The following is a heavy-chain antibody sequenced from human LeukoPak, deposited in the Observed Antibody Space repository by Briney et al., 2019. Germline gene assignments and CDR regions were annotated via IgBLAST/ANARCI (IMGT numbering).Heavy chain of an antibody. J-gene: IGHJ4*02. CDR1: GFTFDDYA. CDR2: ISWNSGSI. CDR3: AKGLVGATEDFFDY. D-gene: IGHD1-26*01. Sequence: GGSLRLSCAASGFTFDDYAMHWVRQAPGKGLEWVSGISWNSGSIGYADSVKGRFTISRDNAKNSLYLQMNSLRAEDMALYYCAKGLVGATEDFFDYWGQGTLVTVPS. V-gene: IGHV3-9*03.